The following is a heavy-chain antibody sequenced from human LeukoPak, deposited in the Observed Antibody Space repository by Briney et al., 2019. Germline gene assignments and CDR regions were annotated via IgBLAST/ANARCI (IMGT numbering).Heavy chain of an antibody. V-gene: IGHV1-69*05. J-gene: IGHJ4*02. CDR2: IIPIFGTA. CDR3: ASGGGGWLQMANYFDY. D-gene: IGHD5-24*01. Sequence: GASVKVSCKASGGTFSSYAISWVRQAPGQGLEWMGRIIPIFGTANYAQKFQGRVTITTDESTSTAYMELSSLRSEDTAVYYCASGGGGWLQMANYFDYWGQGTLVTVSS. CDR1: GGTFSSYA.